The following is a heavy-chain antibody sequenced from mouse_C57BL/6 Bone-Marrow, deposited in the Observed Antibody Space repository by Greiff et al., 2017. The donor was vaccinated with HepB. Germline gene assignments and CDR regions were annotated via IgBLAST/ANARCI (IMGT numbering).Heavy chain of an antibody. CDR2: IRSKSNNYAT. CDR3: VRELTFFDY. V-gene: IGHV10-1*01. Sequence: DVMLVESGGGLVQPKGSLKLSCAASGFSFNTYAMNWVRQAPGKGLEWVARIRSKSNNYATYYADSVKDRFTISRDDSESMLYLQMNNLKTEDTAMYYCVRELTFFDYWGQGTTLTVSS. J-gene: IGHJ2*01. D-gene: IGHD1-3*01. CDR1: GFSFNTYA.